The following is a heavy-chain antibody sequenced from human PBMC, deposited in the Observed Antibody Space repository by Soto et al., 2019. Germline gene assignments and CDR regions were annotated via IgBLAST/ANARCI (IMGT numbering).Heavy chain of an antibody. CDR3: ARDPRSITGTTSSEDFQP. Sequence: QAQLMQSGAEVKKPGSSVKVSCKASGGTFSGYAINWVRQAPGQGLEWMGGLIPLLGITDYGQKFQGRISIAADESTGTAYMDLRGLRSEDTAVYYCARDPRSITGTTSSEDFQPWAQRTLVSVSS. V-gene: IGHV1-69*01. J-gene: IGHJ1*01. D-gene: IGHD1-1*01. CDR1: GGTFSGYA. CDR2: LIPLLGIT.